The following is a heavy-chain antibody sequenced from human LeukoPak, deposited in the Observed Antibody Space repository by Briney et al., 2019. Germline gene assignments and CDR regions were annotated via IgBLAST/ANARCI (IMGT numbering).Heavy chain of an antibody. J-gene: IGHJ4*02. V-gene: IGHV3-21*01. Sequence: GGSLRLSCAASGFTFSSYSMNWVRQAPGKGLEWVSSISSSSSYIYYADSVKGRFTISRDNAKNSLYLQMNILRAEDTAVYYCARDWYCSGGSCYSFDYWGQGTLVTVSS. CDR2: ISSSSSYI. CDR1: GFTFSSYS. D-gene: IGHD2-15*01. CDR3: ARDWYCSGGSCYSFDY.